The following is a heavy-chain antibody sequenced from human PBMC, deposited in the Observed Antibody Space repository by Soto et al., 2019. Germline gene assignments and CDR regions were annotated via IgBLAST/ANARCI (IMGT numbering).Heavy chain of an antibody. CDR1: GFTFSTYS. D-gene: IGHD2-8*01. V-gene: IGHV3-48*02. J-gene: IGHJ4*02. CDR2: ISDNSSVI. CDR3: ARDRDAYCSKGICSGPYFDY. Sequence: LSLSCAASGFTFSTYSINWVRQAPGKGLEWISYISDNSSVIYYADAVKGRFTISRDNAKNSLYLQMNSLRDEDTAVYYCARDRDAYCSKGICSGPYFDYWGQGTLVTVSS.